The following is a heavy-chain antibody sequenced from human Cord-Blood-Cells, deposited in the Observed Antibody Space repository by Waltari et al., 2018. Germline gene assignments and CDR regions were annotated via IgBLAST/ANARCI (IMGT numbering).Heavy chain of an antibody. D-gene: IGHD1-7*01. V-gene: IGHV3-33*01. J-gene: IGHJ4*02. CDR3: ARGRGITGTTDY. CDR2: LWYDGSNE. CDR1: GFTFSSYG. Sequence: QVQLVESGGGVVQPGRSLRLSCAASGFTFSSYGMHWVREAPGKGLEWVAVLWYDGSNEYYADSLKGRFTISRDNSKNTLYLQMNSRRADDTAVYYCARGRGITGTTDYWGQGTLVTVSS.